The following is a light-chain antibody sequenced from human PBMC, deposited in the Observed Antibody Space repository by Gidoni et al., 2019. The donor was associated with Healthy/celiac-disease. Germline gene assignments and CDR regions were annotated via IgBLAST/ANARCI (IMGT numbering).Light chain of an antibody. J-gene: IGLJ2*01. CDR1: SSNSGAGYD. V-gene: IGLV1-40*01. CDR3: QSYDSSLSGVV. Sequence: QSVLTQPPTVSGAPAQRVTISCTGCSSNSGAGYDVHWYQQLPGTAPKLLFYGKSNRPSGVPDRFSGSKSGTSASLAITGLQAEDEADYYCQSYDSSLSGVVFGGGTKLTVL. CDR2: GKS.